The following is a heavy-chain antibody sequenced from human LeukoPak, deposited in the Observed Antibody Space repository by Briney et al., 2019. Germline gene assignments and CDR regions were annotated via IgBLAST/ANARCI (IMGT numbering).Heavy chain of an antibody. J-gene: IGHJ6*03. CDR1: GGSISSSTFY. CDR2: LYYSGST. Sequence: PSETLSLTCTVSGGSISSSTFYWGWIRQPPGKGLEWIGSLYYSGSTYYNPSLKSRVTISVDTSKNQFSLELSSVTAADTAVYYCARSRSITLLRGVTNYYYYYYMDVWGKGTTVTISS. D-gene: IGHD3-10*01. V-gene: IGHV4-39*07. CDR3: ARSRSITLLRGVTNYYYYYYMDV.